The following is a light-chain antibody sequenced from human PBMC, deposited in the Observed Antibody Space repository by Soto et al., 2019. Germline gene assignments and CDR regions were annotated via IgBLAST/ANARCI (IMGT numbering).Light chain of an antibody. CDR3: MQATHFPRT. V-gene: IGKV2-24*01. CDR1: QSLAHSDGNTY. J-gene: IGKJ1*01. CDR2: KIS. Sequence: DVVMTQTPLSSPVTLGQPASLSCRSSQSLAHSDGNTYLSWLQQRPGQPPRLLIYKISNRLSGVTERFSGSGAVTDFTRKISRVEAEDVGVYYCMQATHFPRTFGQGTKVEIK.